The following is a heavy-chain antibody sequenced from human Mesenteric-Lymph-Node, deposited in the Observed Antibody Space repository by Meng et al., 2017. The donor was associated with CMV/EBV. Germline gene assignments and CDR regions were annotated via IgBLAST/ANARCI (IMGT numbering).Heavy chain of an antibody. Sequence: GGSLRPSCAGSGFTFGNYGMHWVRQAPGKGLEWVAFIRYDSYTEKYADSVEGRFTISRDNSRNMLFLQMNSLRPEDTAIYYCAKQGATKDLDYWGQGTLVTVSS. V-gene: IGHV3-30*02. CDR2: IRYDSYTE. D-gene: IGHD1-26*01. CDR3: AKQGATKDLDY. J-gene: IGHJ4*02. CDR1: GFTFGNYG.